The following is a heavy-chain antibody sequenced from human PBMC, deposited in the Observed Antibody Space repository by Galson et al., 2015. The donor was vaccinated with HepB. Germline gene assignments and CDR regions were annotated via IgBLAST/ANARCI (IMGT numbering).Heavy chain of an antibody. J-gene: IGHJ4*02. CDR3: ARQRQVDY. Sequence: SLRLSCAASGFTFSSYTMNWVRQPPGKGLEWVSYISNSGTTIYYADSVKGRFTISRDNAKNSLYPDMNSLRDEDTAVDYCARQRQVDYWGQGTLVTVAS. CDR2: ISNSGTTI. D-gene: IGHD6-25*01. CDR1: GFTFSSYT. V-gene: IGHV3-48*02.